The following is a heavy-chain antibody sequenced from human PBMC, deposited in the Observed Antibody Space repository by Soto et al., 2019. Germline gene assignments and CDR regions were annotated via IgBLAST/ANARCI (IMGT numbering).Heavy chain of an antibody. J-gene: IGHJ4*02. CDR3: AKSPYSGSYPPDY. V-gene: IGHV3-23*01. D-gene: IGHD1-26*01. Sequence: PXEAVQVYCAAFGVSFSSYEMSWVRQAPGKGLEWVSAISGSGGSTYYADSVKGRFTISRDNSKNTLYLQMNSLRAEDTAVYYCAKSPYSGSYPPDYWGQGTLVTV. CDR1: GVSFSSYE. CDR2: ISGSGGST.